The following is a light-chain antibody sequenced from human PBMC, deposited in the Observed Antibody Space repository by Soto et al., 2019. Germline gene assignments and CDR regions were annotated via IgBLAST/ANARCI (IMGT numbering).Light chain of an antibody. V-gene: IGLV1-44*01. CDR3: AAWDDSLNGLL. J-gene: IGLJ3*02. Sequence: QSVLTQPPSASGTPGKRVTISCSGSSSNVENNFLNWYRHLPGTAPKLLIYNDNQLPSGVPDRFSGSKSGTSASLAISGLHSDDEADYYWAAWDDSLNGLLFGGGTKLTVL. CDR1: SSNVENNF. CDR2: NDN.